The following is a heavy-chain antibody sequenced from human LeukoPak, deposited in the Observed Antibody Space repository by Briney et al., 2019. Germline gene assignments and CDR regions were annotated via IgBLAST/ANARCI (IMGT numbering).Heavy chain of an antibody. CDR1: TYISSDFG. V-gene: IGHV1-18*01. J-gene: IGHJ6*03. D-gene: IGHD3-16*02. CDR2: VSGDNGQT. CDR3: ARVYLYTTGWSAAYYYFMDV. Sequence: ASVKVSCKASTYISSDFGISWVRLAPGGGLEWMGWVSGDNGQTNYGHKFYGRVAMTMETSTNTASMELRGLRSDDTAIYYCARVYLYTTGWSAAYYYFMDVWGKGTTVIVSS.